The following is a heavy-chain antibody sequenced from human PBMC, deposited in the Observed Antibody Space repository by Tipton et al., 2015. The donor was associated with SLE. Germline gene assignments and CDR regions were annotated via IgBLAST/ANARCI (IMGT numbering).Heavy chain of an antibody. CDR1: GGSISSSSYY. CDR3: ARGAPGTLRAFDF. Sequence: TLSLTCTVSGGSISSSSYYWGWIRQPPGKGLEWIGSIYISGSTYYNPSLKSRVAISIDTSKNQFSLKLSSVTAADTAVYYCARGAPGTLRAFDFWGQGTMVTVSS. J-gene: IGHJ3*01. CDR2: IYISGST. V-gene: IGHV4-39*07. D-gene: IGHD1-26*01.